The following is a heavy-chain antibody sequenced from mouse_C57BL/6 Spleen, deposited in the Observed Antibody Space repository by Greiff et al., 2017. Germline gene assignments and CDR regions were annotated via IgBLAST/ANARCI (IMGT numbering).Heavy chain of an antibody. CDR3: ASPYCGSSYWFAY. V-gene: IGHV14-3*01. Sequence: VQLQQSVAELVRPGASVKLSCTASGFNIKNTYMHWVKQRPEQGLEWIGRIDPANGNTKYAPKFQGKATITADTSSNTAYLQLSSLTSEDTAIYYCASPYCGSSYWFAYWGQGTLVTVSA. CDR1: GFNIKNTY. D-gene: IGHD1-1*01. J-gene: IGHJ3*01. CDR2: IDPANGNT.